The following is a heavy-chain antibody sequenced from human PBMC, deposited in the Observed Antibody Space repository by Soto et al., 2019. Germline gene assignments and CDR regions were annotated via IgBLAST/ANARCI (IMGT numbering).Heavy chain of an antibody. CDR1: GFTFSSYA. Sequence: GGSLRLSCAASGFTFSSYAMSWVRQAPGKGLEWVSAISGSGGSTYYADSVKGRFTISRDNSKNTLYLQMNSLRAEDTALYYCAKEGEHSSGWANFDYWGQGTLVTVSS. V-gene: IGHV3-23*01. CDR3: AKEGEHSSGWANFDY. J-gene: IGHJ4*02. D-gene: IGHD6-19*01. CDR2: ISGSGGST.